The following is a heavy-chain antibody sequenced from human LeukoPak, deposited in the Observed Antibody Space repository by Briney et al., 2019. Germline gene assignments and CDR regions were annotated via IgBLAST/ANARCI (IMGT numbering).Heavy chain of an antibody. CDR3: ARGHLNGDNALQLFDY. D-gene: IGHD4-17*01. CDR1: GYTFTRDA. Sequence: ASVKVSCKTSGYTFTRDAISWMRQAPGQGLEWMGWISTYNGNTNYAQKLQGRVTMTTDTSTTTAYMELRSLRSDDTAVYYCARGHLNGDNALQLFDYWGQGTLVTVSS. V-gene: IGHV1-18*01. J-gene: IGHJ4*02. CDR2: ISTYNGNT.